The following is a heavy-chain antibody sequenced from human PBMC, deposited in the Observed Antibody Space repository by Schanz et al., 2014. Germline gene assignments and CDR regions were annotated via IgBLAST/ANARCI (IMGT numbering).Heavy chain of an antibody. CDR2: VSRSTPDI. D-gene: IGHD6-13*01. CDR3: ARGLIAAAGGAFDY. CDR1: GFTFSAYY. J-gene: IGHJ4*02. V-gene: IGHV3-11*03. Sequence: VQLLESGGGLVQPGGSLRLSCAASGFTFSAYYMDWVRQAPGKGLEWVSYVSRSTPDIYYADSVKGRFTMSRDNAKNTLYLQMKSLRAGDAAVYYCARGLIAAAGGAFDYWGQGTLVAVSA.